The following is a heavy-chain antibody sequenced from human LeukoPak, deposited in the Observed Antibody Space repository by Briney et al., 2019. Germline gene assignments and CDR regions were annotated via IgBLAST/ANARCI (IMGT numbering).Heavy chain of an antibody. Sequence: ASVKVSFKASGYTFTSYGISWVRQAPGQGLEWMGWISAYNGNTNYAQKLQGRVTMTTDTSTSTAYMELRSLRSDDTAVYYCAREAVYYDFWSGYYTQYYFDYWGQGTLVTVSS. D-gene: IGHD3-3*01. V-gene: IGHV1-18*01. CDR3: AREAVYYDFWSGYYTQYYFDY. CDR2: ISAYNGNT. J-gene: IGHJ4*02. CDR1: GYTFTSYG.